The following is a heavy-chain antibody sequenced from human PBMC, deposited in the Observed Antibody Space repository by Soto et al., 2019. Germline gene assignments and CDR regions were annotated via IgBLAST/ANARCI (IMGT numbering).Heavy chain of an antibody. Sequence: ASVKVSCKASGYSFTSYVISWVLHAPGQGLEWMGWISAYNGNTNYAQKLQGRVTMTTDTSTSTAYMELRSLRSDDTAVYYCARGPLPLYSGRWEVRLDYWGKGTQGTVSS. CDR3: ARGPLPLYSGRWEVRLDY. CDR2: ISAYNGNT. D-gene: IGHD6-13*01. J-gene: IGHJ4*02. V-gene: IGHV1-18*01. CDR1: GYSFTSYV.